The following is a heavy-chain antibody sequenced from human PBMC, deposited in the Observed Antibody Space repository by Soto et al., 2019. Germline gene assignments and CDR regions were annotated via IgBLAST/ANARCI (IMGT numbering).Heavy chain of an antibody. Sequence: GGSLRLSCATSGFTFSSFDMDWVRQAPGKGLEWVSSIHRASIYLYYADSVRGRFTISRDNAKSSLYLQMNSLTVEDTAVYYCARRAVTTYHFFDYWGQGALVTVSS. CDR3: ARRAVTTYHFFDY. J-gene: IGHJ4*02. CDR2: IHRASIYL. D-gene: IGHD4-17*01. V-gene: IGHV3-21*06. CDR1: GFTFSSFD.